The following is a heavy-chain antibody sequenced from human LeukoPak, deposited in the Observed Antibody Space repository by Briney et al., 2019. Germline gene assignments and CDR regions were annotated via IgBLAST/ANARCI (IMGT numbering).Heavy chain of an antibody. J-gene: IGHJ6*02. CDR2: ISGSGDST. D-gene: IGHD1-1*01. CDR1: GFTFSSYA. Sequence: GGSLRLSCAASGFTFSSYAMSWVRQAPGKGLEWVSAISGSGDSTCYADSVKGRITISRDNSKNTLYLQMNSLRAEDTAVYYCAKGDRFGTTGTMDAWGQGTTVTVSS. CDR3: AKGDRFGTTGTMDA. V-gene: IGHV3-23*01.